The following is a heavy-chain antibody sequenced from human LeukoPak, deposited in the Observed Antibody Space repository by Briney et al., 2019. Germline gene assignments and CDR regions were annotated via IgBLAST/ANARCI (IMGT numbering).Heavy chain of an antibody. CDR3: ARVGNGRSWDY. Sequence: GGSLRLSCAASGFTFNSYAMSWVRQAPGKGLEWVSSISGGGANTYYADSVKGRFTISRDNAKNSLYLQMNSLRDDDTAVYYCARVGNGRSWDYWGQGTLVSVSS. J-gene: IGHJ4*02. D-gene: IGHD2-15*01. CDR1: GFTFNSYA. CDR2: ISGGGANT. V-gene: IGHV3-23*01.